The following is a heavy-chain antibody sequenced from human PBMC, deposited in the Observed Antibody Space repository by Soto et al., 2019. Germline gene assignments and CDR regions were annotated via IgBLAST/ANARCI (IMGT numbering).Heavy chain of an antibody. CDR2: ISSSSSYI. CDR3: ARDQTWELPTRSIAVYYFDY. D-gene: IGHD1-26*01. J-gene: IGHJ4*02. Sequence: GGPLRLSCAASGFTFSSYSMNWVRQAPGKGLEWASSISSSSSYIYYADSVKGRFTISRDNAKNSLYLQMNSLRAEDTAVYYCARDQTWELPTRSIAVYYFDYWGQGTLVTVSS. V-gene: IGHV3-21*01. CDR1: GFTFSSYS.